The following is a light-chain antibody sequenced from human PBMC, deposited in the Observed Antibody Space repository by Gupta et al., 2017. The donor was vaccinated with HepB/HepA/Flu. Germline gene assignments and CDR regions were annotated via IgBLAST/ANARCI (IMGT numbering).Light chain of an antibody. V-gene: IGLV1-40*01. Sequence: QSVLTQPPSVSGAPGQRVTISCTGNNSNIGAGYDVQWYQQLPGTAPKLPIFGTSGRPSGVPERFSTSKSGTSASLAITGLQAEDEADYYCQPYDNRLGGQEVFGTGTAVTVL. CDR3: QPYDNRLGGQEV. J-gene: IGLJ1*01. CDR2: GTS. CDR1: NSNIGAGYD.